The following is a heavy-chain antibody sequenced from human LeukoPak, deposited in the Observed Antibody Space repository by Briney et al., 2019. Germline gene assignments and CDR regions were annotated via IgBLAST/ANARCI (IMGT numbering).Heavy chain of an antibody. CDR1: GYTFTSYG. Sequence: ASVKVSCKASGYTFTSYGISWVRQAPGQGLEGMGWISAYNGNTNYAQKLQGRVTMTTDTSTSTAYMELRSLRSDDTAVYYCAREVGIGTEGYFDSWGQGTLVTVSS. V-gene: IGHV1-18*01. D-gene: IGHD1-1*01. CDR2: ISAYNGNT. J-gene: IGHJ4*02. CDR3: AREVGIGTEGYFDS.